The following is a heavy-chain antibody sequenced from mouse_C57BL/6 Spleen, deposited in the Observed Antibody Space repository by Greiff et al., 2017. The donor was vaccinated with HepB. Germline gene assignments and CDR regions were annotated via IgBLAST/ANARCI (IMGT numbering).Heavy chain of an antibody. D-gene: IGHD2-3*01. Sequence: EVQGVESGGGLVKPGGSLKLSCAASGFTFSDYGMHWVRQAPEKGLEWVAYISSGSSTIYYADTVKGRSTISRDNAKNTLFLQMTSLRSEDTAMYYCAIRGYYVGDYAMDYWGQGTSVTVSS. V-gene: IGHV5-17*01. CDR2: ISSGSSTI. J-gene: IGHJ4*01. CDR3: AIRGYYVGDYAMDY. CDR1: GFTFSDYG.